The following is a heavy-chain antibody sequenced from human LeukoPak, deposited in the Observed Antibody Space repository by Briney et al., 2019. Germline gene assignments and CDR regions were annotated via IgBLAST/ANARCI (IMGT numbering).Heavy chain of an antibody. CDR2: ISWDGGST. D-gene: IGHD2-2*01. Sequence: PGGSLRLSCAASGFTFDDYTMHWVRQAPGKGLEWVSLISWDGGSTYYADSVKGRFTISRDNSKNSLYLQMNSLRTEDTALYYCAKDKEDCSSTGCYRYFDYWGQGTLVTVSS. J-gene: IGHJ4*02. V-gene: IGHV3-43*01. CDR1: GFTFDDYT. CDR3: AKDKEDCSSTGCYRYFDY.